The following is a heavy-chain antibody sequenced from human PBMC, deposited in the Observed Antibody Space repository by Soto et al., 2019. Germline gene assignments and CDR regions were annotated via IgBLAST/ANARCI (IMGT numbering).Heavy chain of an antibody. CDR1: RDSFTRYW. CDR3: AFPDNSRGHGMDV. CDR2: IYPVDSDT. J-gene: IGHJ6*02. V-gene: IGHV5-51*01. Sequence: GAPLKSSCKRSRDSFTRYWMWSGRQMPGKGLECMGIIYPVDSDTTYSPPFQGPVTISAGKSISTGCRQWSSLKASDTAMYHCAFPDNSRGHGMDVWGQGT. D-gene: IGHD6-13*01.